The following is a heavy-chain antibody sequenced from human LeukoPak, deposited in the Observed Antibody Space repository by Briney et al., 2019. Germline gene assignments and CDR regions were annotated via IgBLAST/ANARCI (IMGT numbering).Heavy chain of an antibody. CDR1: GFTFSSYS. Sequence: GGTLRLSCAASGFTFSSYSMNWVRQAPGKGLEWVSSISSSSSYIYYADSVKGRFTISRDNAKNSLYLQMNSLRAEDTAVYYCARYVVVTLDAFDIWGQGTMVSVS. D-gene: IGHD2-21*02. CDR2: ISSSSSYI. V-gene: IGHV3-21*01. J-gene: IGHJ3*02. CDR3: ARYVVVTLDAFDI.